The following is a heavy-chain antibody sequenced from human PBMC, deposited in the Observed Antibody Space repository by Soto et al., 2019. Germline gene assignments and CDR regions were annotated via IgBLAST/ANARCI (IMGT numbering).Heavy chain of an antibody. CDR3: AKYKAGGYDLSGVDY. Sequence: PGGSLRLSCAASGFTFSSYAMSWVRQAPGKGLEWVSAISGSGGSTYYADSVKGRFTISRDNSKNTLYLQMNSLRAEDTAVYYCAKYKAGGYDLSGVDYWGQGTLVTVSS. CDR1: GFTFSSYA. V-gene: IGHV3-23*01. D-gene: IGHD5-12*01. CDR2: ISGSGGST. J-gene: IGHJ4*02.